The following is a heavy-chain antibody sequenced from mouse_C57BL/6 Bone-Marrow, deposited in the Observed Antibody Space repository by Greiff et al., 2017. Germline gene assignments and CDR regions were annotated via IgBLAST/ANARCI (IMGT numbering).Heavy chain of an antibody. D-gene: IGHD1-1*01. Sequence: VQLQESGAELMKPGASVKLSCKASGYTFTSYWMHWVKQRPGQGLEWIGMIHPNSGSTNYNEKFKSKATLTVDKSSSTAYMQLSSLTSEDSAVYYCARYGGDYWGQGTSVTVSS. CDR1: GYTFTSYW. J-gene: IGHJ4*01. CDR3: ARYGGDY. V-gene: IGHV1-64*01. CDR2: IHPNSGST.